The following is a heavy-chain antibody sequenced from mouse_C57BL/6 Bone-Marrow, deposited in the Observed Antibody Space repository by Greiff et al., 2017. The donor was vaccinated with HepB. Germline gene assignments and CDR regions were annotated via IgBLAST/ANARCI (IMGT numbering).Heavy chain of an antibody. CDR2: ISNGGGST. Sequence: DVMLVESGGGLVQPGGSLKLSCAASGFTFSDYYMYWVRQTPEKRLEWVAYISNGGGSTYYPDTVKGRFTISRDNAKNTLYLQMSRLKSEDTAMYYCASVSSLYAMDYWCQGTAVTVSS. V-gene: IGHV5-12*01. CDR1: GFTFSDYY. D-gene: IGHD1-1*01. CDR3: ASVSSLYAMDY. J-gene: IGHJ4*01.